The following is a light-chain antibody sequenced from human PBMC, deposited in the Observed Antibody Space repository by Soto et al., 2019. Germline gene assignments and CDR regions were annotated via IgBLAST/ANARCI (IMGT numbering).Light chain of an antibody. CDR3: QQSGSIPRT. J-gene: IGKJ5*01. CDR1: QTISTL. Sequence: DIQMTQSPATLSVSLGDRVTITCRASQTISTLLAWYQHKPGKAPNFLIYAASTLQSGVPSRFSGGGSGTDFTLTISSLQPEGFATYYCQQSGSIPRTFGQGTRLEI. V-gene: IGKV1-39*01. CDR2: AAS.